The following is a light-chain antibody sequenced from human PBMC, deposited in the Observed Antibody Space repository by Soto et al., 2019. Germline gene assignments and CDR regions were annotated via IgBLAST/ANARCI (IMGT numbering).Light chain of an antibody. J-gene: IGKJ4*01. V-gene: IGKV1-39*01. Sequence: DIQMNQSPSSLSASVGDRVTITCRASQSISSYLNWYQQKPGKAPKLLIYDASSLQSGVPSRFSGSGSGTDFTLTISSLPPEEFATYYCQQSYSTPPTFGGGTKVEIK. CDR3: QQSYSTPPT. CDR1: QSISSY. CDR2: DAS.